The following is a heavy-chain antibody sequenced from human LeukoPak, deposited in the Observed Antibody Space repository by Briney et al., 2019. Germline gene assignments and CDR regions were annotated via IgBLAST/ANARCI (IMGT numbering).Heavy chain of an antibody. CDR1: GFTFDDYD. D-gene: IGHD2-2*01. CDR2: ITRIGVKT. J-gene: IGHJ5*02. CDR3: ARDPFCSSTAGCYFEDWFDP. Sequence: PRGSLRLSCAASGFTFDDYDMSWVRQVPGKGLEWVSGITRIGVKTGYADSVKGRFAISRDNTRNSLYLQMSSLRAEDTALYYCARDPFCSSTAGCYFEDWFDPWGPGTVVIVSS. V-gene: IGHV3-20*04.